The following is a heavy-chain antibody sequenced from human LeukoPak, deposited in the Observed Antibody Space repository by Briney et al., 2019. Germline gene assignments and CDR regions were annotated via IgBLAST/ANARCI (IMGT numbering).Heavy chain of an antibody. V-gene: IGHV4-34*01. J-gene: IGHJ3*01. D-gene: IGHD6-25*01. CDR1: DGSFSRFY. CDR3: ARGLRPGKDDALHV. Sequence: SGTLSLTCGVDDGSFSRFYWTWIRQPPGKGLEWIGESDDYGNTNFNPSLKSRATISMDTSKKQVSLKLTSVSAADTAVYYCARGLRPGKDDALHVWGQGTMVTVSS. CDR2: SDDYGNT.